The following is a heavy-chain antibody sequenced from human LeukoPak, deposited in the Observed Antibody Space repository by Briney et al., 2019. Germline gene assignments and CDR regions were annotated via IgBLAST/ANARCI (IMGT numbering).Heavy chain of an antibody. Sequence: GGSLRLSCAASGFTFSSYGMHWIRQAPGKGLEWVAVIWYDGSNKYYADSVKGRFTISRDNSKNTLYLQMNSLRAEDTAVYYCARKPPSGSYDYWGQGTLVTVSS. D-gene: IGHD1-26*01. V-gene: IGHV3-33*01. J-gene: IGHJ4*02. CDR2: IWYDGSNK. CDR3: ARKPPSGSYDY. CDR1: GFTFSSYG.